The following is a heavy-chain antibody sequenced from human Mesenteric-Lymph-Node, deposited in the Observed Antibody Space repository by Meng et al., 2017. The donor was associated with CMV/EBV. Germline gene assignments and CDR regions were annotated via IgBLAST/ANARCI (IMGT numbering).Heavy chain of an antibody. CDR1: GFTFSNSA. V-gene: IGHV3-74*01. CDR2: INIDGRST. Sequence: GFTFSNSAISWVRRAPGQCLVCFSRINIDGRSTTYADSVKGRFTISRDNANNTLYLQMNSLRAEDTAVYYCARESVMRDFGRYFDYWGQGTLVTVSS. CDR3: ARESVMRDFGRYFDY. J-gene: IGHJ4*02. D-gene: IGHD3-16*01.